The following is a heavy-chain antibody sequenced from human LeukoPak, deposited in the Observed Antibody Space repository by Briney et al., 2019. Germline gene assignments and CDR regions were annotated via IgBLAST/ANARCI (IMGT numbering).Heavy chain of an antibody. CDR2: IKEDGSGN. CDR3: ASKAAAEDY. V-gene: IGHV3-7*02. J-gene: IGHJ1*01. D-gene: IGHD6-13*01. CDR1: GFTFSTYW. Sequence: GGSLRLSCAASGFTFSTYWMYWVRQAPGKGLERVANIKEDGSGNTYEDSVQGRFTISRDKTKNTRYLHMNSLRVEDTAVDYCASKAAAEDYWGQGTLVTVSS.